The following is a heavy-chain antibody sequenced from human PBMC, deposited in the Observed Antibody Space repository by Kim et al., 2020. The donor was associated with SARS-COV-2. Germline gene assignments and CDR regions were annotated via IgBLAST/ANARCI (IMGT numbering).Heavy chain of an antibody. D-gene: IGHD6-19*01. CDR2: ISYDGSNK. J-gene: IGHJ6*02. CDR3: AKEASVVGYSSGWYRGYYYYGMDV. CDR1: GFTFSSYG. Sequence: GGSLRLSCAASGFTFSSYGMHWVRQAPGKGLEWVAVISYDGSNKYYADSVKGRFTISRDNSKNTLYLQMNSLRAEDTAVYYCAKEASVVGYSSGWYRGYYYYGMDVWGQGTTVTVSS. V-gene: IGHV3-30*18.